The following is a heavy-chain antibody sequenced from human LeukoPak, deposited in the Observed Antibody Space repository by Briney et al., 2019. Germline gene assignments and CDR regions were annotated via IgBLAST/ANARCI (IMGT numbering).Heavy chain of an antibody. V-gene: IGHV4-34*01. CDR1: GGSFSGYY. J-gene: IGHJ5*02. CDR3: ARNDCSGGSCYPPAS. D-gene: IGHD2-15*01. Sequence: PPETLSLTCAVYGGSFSGYYWSWIRRPPGKGLEWIGEINHSGSTNYNPSLKSRVTISVDTSKNQFSLKLSSVTAADTAVYYCARNDCSGGSCYPPASWGQGTLVTVSS. CDR2: INHSGST.